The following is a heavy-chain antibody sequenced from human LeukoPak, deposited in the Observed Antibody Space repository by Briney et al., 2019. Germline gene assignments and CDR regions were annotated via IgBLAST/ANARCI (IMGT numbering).Heavy chain of an antibody. Sequence: PGGSLRLSCAASGFTFSSYSMNWVRQAPGKGLEWVSSISSSSSYIYYADSVKGRFTISRDNAKNSLYLQMNSLRAEDTAVYYCARMSIAARRDAFDIWGQGTMVTVSS. J-gene: IGHJ3*02. CDR1: GFTFSSYS. CDR2: ISSSSSYI. CDR3: ARMSIAARRDAFDI. V-gene: IGHV3-21*01. D-gene: IGHD6-6*01.